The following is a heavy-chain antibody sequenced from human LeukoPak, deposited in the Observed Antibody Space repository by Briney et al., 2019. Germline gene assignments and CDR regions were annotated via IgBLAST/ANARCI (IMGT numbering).Heavy chain of an antibody. CDR2: IYYSGTT. J-gene: IGHJ6*02. Sequence: PSETLSLTCTVSGGSISRYYWSWIRQPPGKGLEWIGYIYYSGTTKYNPSLKSRVPISVDTSKNQFSLKLSSVTAADTAVYYCARGPGSAWYYYYGMDVWGQGTTVTVSS. D-gene: IGHD6-19*01. CDR1: GGSISRYY. CDR3: ARGPGSAWYYYYGMDV. V-gene: IGHV4-59*01.